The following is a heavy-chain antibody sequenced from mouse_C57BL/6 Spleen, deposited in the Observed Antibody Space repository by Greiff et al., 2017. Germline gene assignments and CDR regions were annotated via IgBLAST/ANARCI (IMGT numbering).Heavy chain of an antibody. CDR1: GYSFTDYN. Sequence: VHVKQSGPELVKPGASVKISCKASGYSFTDYNMNWVKQSNGKSLEWIGVINPNYGTTSYNQKFKGKATLTVDQSSSTAYMQLNSLTSEDSAVYYCARSSTTVVARRYFDVWGTGTTVTVSS. D-gene: IGHD1-1*01. CDR2: INPNYGTT. J-gene: IGHJ1*03. CDR3: ARSSTTVVARRYFDV. V-gene: IGHV1-39*01.